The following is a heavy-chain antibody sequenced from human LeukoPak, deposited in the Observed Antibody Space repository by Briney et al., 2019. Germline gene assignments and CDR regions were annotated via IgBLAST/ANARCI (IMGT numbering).Heavy chain of an antibody. Sequence: SETLSLTCSVSGGSISSYFWSWIRQPPGKGLEWIGYIYYSGSTYYNPSLKSRVTISVDTSKNQFSLKLSSVTAADTAVYYCARLDYDYVWGSYRSFDYWGQGTLVTVSS. CDR1: GGSISSYF. D-gene: IGHD3-16*02. V-gene: IGHV4-59*08. CDR2: IYYSGST. J-gene: IGHJ4*02. CDR3: ARLDYDYVWGSYRSFDY.